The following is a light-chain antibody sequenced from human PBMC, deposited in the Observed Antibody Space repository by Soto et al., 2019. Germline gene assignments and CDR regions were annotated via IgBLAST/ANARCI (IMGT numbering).Light chain of an antibody. CDR3: RQAQLLPPVT. J-gene: IGKJ2*01. CDR2: RAS. V-gene: IGKV2-30*01. CDR1: QSLVYSDGNTY. Sequence: DVVMTQSPLFLPVTLGEPASISCRSSQSLVYSDGNTYLDWFHQRPGQSPRRLIYRASNRDTGVPDKFSGSWGGSSFTLEISRVEAEDVCVCCWRQAQLLPPVTVGQGTKLAI.